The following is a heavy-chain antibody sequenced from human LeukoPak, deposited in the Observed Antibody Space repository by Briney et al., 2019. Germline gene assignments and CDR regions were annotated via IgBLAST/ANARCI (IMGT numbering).Heavy chain of an antibody. J-gene: IGHJ3*02. Sequence: GGSLRLSCAAFGFTFSSYAMHWVRQAPGKGLEWVAVISYDGSNKYYADSVKGRFTISRDNSKNTLYLQMNSLRAEDTAVYYCASVVRWNPDDAFDIWGQGTMVTVSS. CDR3: ASVVRWNPDDAFDI. D-gene: IGHD1-1*01. CDR1: GFTFSSYA. V-gene: IGHV3-30-3*01. CDR2: ISYDGSNK.